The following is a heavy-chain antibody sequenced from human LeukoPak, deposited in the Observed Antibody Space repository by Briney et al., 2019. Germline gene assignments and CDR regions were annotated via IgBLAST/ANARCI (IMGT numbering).Heavy chain of an antibody. J-gene: IGHJ5*02. D-gene: IGHD2-2*01. V-gene: IGHV3-21*01. CDR3: ASEIYCSSTSCYFAAA. CDR2: ISSSSSYI. CDR1: GFTFSSYS. Sequence: GGSLRLSCAASGFTFSSYSMNWVRQAPGKGLEWVSSISSSSSYIYYADSVKGRFTIPRDNAKNSLYLQMNSLRAEDTAVYYCASEIYCSSTSCYFAAAWGQGTLVTVSS.